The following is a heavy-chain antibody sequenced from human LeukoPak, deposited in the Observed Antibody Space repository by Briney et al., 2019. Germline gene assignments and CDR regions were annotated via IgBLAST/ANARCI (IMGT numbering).Heavy chain of an antibody. CDR2: MYYSGST. V-gene: IGHV4-39*07. CDR1: GGSISSSSYY. D-gene: IGHD6-19*01. CDR3: ARGEAGFYYYGMDV. J-gene: IGHJ6*02. Sequence: SETLSLTCTVSGGSISSSSYYWGWIRQPPGKGLEWIGSMYYSGSTYYNPSLKSRATISVDTSKNQFSLKLSSVTAADTAVYYCARGEAGFYYYGMDVWGQGTTVTVSS.